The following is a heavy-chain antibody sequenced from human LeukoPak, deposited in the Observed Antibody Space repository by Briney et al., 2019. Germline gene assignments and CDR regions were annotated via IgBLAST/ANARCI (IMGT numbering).Heavy chain of an antibody. D-gene: IGHD3-22*01. CDR3: ARGSVYYDSSGYSHYGMDV. CDR2: MNPNSGNT. Sequence: SVNLSCTASGYTFTSYDINGVRQATGQGLECMGWMNPNSGNTGYAQKFQGRVTMTRNTSISTAYMELSSLRSEDTAVYYCARGSVYYDSSGYSHYGMDVWGQGTTVTVSS. J-gene: IGHJ6*02. CDR1: GYTFTSYD. V-gene: IGHV1-8*01.